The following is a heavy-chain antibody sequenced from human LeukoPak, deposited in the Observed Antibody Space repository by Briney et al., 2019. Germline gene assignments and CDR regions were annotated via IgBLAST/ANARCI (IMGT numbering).Heavy chain of an antibody. CDR2: INAGNGNT. J-gene: IGHJ4*02. CDR1: GYTFTSYA. D-gene: IGHD1-26*01. Sequence: ASVTVSCKASGYTFTSYAMHWVRQAPGQRLEWMGWINAGNGNTKYSQKFQGRVTITRDTSASTAYMELSSLRSEDTAVYYCARPYSGSYRAFDYWGQGTLVTVFS. V-gene: IGHV1-3*01. CDR3: ARPYSGSYRAFDY.